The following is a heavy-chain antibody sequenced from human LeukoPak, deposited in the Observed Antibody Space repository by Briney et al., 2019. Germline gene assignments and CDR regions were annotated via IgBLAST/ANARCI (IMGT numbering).Heavy chain of an antibody. J-gene: IGHJ4*02. Sequence: GGSLRLSCAASGFTFSSYWMSWVRQAPGKGLEWVANMKGDGSDKYYVDSVKGRFTISRDNAKNSLYLQMNSLRAEDTAVYYCAREQYYYGSGRCYNGIDYWGQGTLVTVSS. CDR3: AREQYYYGSGRCYNGIDY. V-gene: IGHV3-7*01. D-gene: IGHD3-10*01. CDR1: GFTFSSYW. CDR2: MKGDGSDK.